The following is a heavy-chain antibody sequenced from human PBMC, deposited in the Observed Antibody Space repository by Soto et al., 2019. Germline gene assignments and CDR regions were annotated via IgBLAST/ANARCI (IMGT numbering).Heavy chain of an antibody. CDR3: ARVVPNYYGSGSYYNVPYYFDY. J-gene: IGHJ4*02. CDR2: IIPIFGTA. D-gene: IGHD3-10*01. Sequence: SVKVSCKASGGTFSSYAISWVRQAPGQGLDWMGGIIPIFGTANYAQKFQGRVTITADESTSTAYMELSSLRSEDTAVYYCARVVPNYYGSGSYYNVPYYFDYWGQGTLVTVSS. CDR1: GGTFSSYA. V-gene: IGHV1-69*13.